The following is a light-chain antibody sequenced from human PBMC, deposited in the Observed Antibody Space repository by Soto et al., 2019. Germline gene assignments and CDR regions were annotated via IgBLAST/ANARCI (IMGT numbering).Light chain of an antibody. J-gene: IGLJ3*02. CDR2: EVN. Sequence: QSVLTQPASVSGSPGQSLTISCTGTSSDLRSYNLVSWYQQHPGKAPKLMIYEVNKRPSWVSNRFSASKSGNTASLTISGLQAEDEADYYCCSYAGSSTSWVFGGGTKVTVL. CDR3: CSYAGSSTSWV. V-gene: IGLV2-23*02. CDR1: SSDLRSYNL.